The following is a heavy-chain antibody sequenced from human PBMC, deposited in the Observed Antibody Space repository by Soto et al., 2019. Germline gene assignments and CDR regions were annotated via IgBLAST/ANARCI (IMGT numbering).Heavy chain of an antibody. J-gene: IGHJ4*02. CDR1: GFTFSSYA. Sequence: GGALRLSCAASGFTFSSYAMSWVRQAPGKGLEWVSAISGSGGSTYYADSVKGRFTISRDNSKNTLYLQMNSLRDDDPAVYYCARDSVRDGYTRPSYWGQGTLVTVSP. D-gene: IGHD5-12*01. CDR3: ARDSVRDGYTRPSY. V-gene: IGHV3-23*01. CDR2: ISGSGGST.